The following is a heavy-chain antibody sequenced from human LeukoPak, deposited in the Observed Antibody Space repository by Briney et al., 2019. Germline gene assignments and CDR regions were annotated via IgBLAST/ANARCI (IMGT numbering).Heavy chain of an antibody. Sequence: SQTLSLTCAVSGGSISSGGYSWSWIRQPPGKGLEWIGYIYHSGSTYYNPSLKSRVTISVDRSKNQFSLKLSSVTAADTAVYYCARGSGYYYYFDYWGQGTLVTVSS. CDR2: IYHSGST. CDR1: GGSISSGGYS. CDR3: ARGSGYYYYFDY. D-gene: IGHD3-22*01. V-gene: IGHV4-30-2*01. J-gene: IGHJ4*02.